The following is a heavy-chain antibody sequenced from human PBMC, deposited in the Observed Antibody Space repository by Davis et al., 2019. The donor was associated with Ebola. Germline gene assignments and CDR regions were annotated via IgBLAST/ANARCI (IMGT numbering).Heavy chain of an antibody. CDR3: ARLTQLSWFDP. V-gene: IGHV4-61*09. J-gene: IGHJ5*02. D-gene: IGHD6-13*01. CDR2: IYTSGST. CDR1: GGSISSGSYY. Sequence: SETLSLTCTVSGGSISSGSYYWSWIRQPAGKGLEWIGHIYTSGSTNYNPSLKSRVTMSVDTSKNQFSLKLSSVTAADTAVYYCARLTQLSWFDPWGQGTLVTVSS.